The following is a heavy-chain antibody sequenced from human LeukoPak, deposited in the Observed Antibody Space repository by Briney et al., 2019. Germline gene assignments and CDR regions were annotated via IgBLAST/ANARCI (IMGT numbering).Heavy chain of an antibody. V-gene: IGHV4-59*08. J-gene: IGHJ5*02. CDR2: ISYSGST. Sequence: SETLSLTCTVSGGSISSYDWSWIRQPPGKGLEWNGYISYSGSTNYNPSLNSRVTISVDTSRNQFSLKLSSVTAADTAVYYCALQPARRLSWFDPWGQGTLVTVSS. CDR3: ALQPARRLSWFDP. D-gene: IGHD2-2*01. CDR1: GGSISSYD.